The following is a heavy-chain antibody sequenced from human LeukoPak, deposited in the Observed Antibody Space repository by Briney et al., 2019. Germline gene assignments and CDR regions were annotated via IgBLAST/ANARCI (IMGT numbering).Heavy chain of an antibody. J-gene: IGHJ3*02. CDR1: GFTFSSYA. CDR3: AKDLEETTGTADAFDI. V-gene: IGHV3-23*01. Sequence: PGGSLRLSCAASGFTFSSYAMSWVRQAPGKGLEWVSAISGSGGSTYYADSVKGRSTISRDNSKNTLYLQMNSLRAEDTAVYYCAKDLEETTGTADAFDIWGQGTMVTVSS. D-gene: IGHD1-1*01. CDR2: ISGSGGST.